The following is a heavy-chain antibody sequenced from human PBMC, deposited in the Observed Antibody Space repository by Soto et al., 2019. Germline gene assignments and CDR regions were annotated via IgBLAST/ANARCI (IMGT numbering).Heavy chain of an antibody. Sequence: QVQLQESGPGLVKPSETLALTCTVSGGSISSYYWSWVRQPPGKGLEWIGYIHYSGSTNYNPSLKSRVTISLDTSHNKFSLRLSSVTAAATAVYYCASPQSTYPYDAFDIWGQGAMVTVSS. V-gene: IGHV4-59*01. CDR3: ASPQSTYPYDAFDI. J-gene: IGHJ3*02. D-gene: IGHD2-2*01. CDR2: IHYSGST. CDR1: GGSISSYY.